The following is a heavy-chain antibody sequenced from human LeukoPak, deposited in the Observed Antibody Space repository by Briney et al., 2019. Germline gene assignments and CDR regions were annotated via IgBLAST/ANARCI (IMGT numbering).Heavy chain of an antibody. V-gene: IGHV4-39*01. CDR3: ARPLGLDYVWGSYRY. Sequence: PSETLSLTCTVSGASFSNSSYYWGWIRQPPGKGLEWIGSVSYSGSTYSNPSLKSRVTISVDTSKNQFSLKLSSVTAADTAVYYCARPLGLDYVWGSYRYWGQGALVTVSS. J-gene: IGHJ4*02. CDR2: VSYSGST. D-gene: IGHD3-16*02. CDR1: GASFSNSSYY.